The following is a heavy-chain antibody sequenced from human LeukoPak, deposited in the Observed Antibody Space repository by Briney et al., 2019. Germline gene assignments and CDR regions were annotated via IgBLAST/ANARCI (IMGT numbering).Heavy chain of an antibody. J-gene: IGHJ4*01. D-gene: IGHD6-13*01. V-gene: IGHV3-23*01. CDR1: GFTFSDYS. CDR2: ISPASDST. Sequence: GGSLRLSCAASGFTFSDYSMSWVRQAPGAGLEWVSAISPASDSTTDADSVKGRFTISRDNSKSTLYLQMHGLTAEDTALYYCARRLVTAGVTDFFDYWGHGTLVSVSS. CDR3: ARRLVTAGVTDFFDY.